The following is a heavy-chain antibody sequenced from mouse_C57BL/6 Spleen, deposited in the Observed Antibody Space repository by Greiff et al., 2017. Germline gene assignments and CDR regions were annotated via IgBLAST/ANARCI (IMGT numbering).Heavy chain of an antibody. Sequence: QVHVKQPGAELVRPGSSVKLSCKASGYTFTSYWMDWVKQRPGQGLEWIGNIYPSDSETHYNQKFKDKATLTVDKSSSTAYMQLSSLTSEDSAVYYCAREGYYGSSYHYYAMDYWGQGTSVTVSS. V-gene: IGHV1-61*01. D-gene: IGHD1-1*01. CDR1: GYTFTSYW. J-gene: IGHJ4*01. CDR3: AREGYYGSSYHYYAMDY. CDR2: IYPSDSET.